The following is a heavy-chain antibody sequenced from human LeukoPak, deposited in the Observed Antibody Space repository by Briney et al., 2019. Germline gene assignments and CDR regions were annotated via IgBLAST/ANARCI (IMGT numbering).Heavy chain of an antibody. CDR1: GFTFSGYA. CDR2: ISGSGGST. D-gene: IGHD3-3*01. Sequence: GGSLRLSCAASGFTFSGYAMSWVRQAPGKGLEWVSAISGSGGSTYYADSVKGRFTISRDNSKNTLYLQMNSLRAEDTAVYYCAKAVDDFWSGLYYFDYWGQGTLVTVSS. J-gene: IGHJ4*02. CDR3: AKAVDDFWSGLYYFDY. V-gene: IGHV3-23*01.